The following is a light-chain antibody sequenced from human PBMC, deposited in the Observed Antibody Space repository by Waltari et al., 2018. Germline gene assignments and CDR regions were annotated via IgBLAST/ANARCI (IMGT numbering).Light chain of an antibody. CDR2: QDN. J-gene: IGLJ2*01. Sequence: SYELTQPPSVSVSPGQTASITCSGDKLGDKYACWYQQRPGQSPVLVIYQDNKRPSGIPWRFSGSNSGNTATLAISGTQAIDEADYYCQAWVNTTVIFGGGTKLTVL. CDR1: KLGDKY. CDR3: QAWVNTTVI. V-gene: IGLV3-1*01.